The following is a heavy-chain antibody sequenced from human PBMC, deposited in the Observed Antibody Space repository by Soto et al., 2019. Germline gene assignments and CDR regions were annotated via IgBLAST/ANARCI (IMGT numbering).Heavy chain of an antibody. CDR3: ARGTYSSGWYRVLDFDY. Sequence: GASVKVXCKXSGXTFTGYYMHWVRQAPGQGLEWMGWINPNSGGTNYAQKFQGWVTMTRDTSISTAYMELSRLRSDDTAVYYCARGTYSSGWYRVLDFDYWGQGTLVTVSS. V-gene: IGHV1-2*04. J-gene: IGHJ4*02. CDR1: GXTFTGYY. CDR2: INPNSGGT. D-gene: IGHD6-19*01.